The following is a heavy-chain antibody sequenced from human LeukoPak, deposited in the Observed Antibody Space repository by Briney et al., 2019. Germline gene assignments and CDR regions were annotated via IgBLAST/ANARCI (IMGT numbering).Heavy chain of an antibody. Sequence: PSETLSLTCAVYGGSFSGYYWSWIRHPPGEGLEWIGEINHSGSTNYNPSLKSRVTISVDTSKNQFSLKLSSVTAADTAVYYCARGNQGWRGIAQIWGQGTLVTVSS. CDR3: ARGNQGWRGIAQI. J-gene: IGHJ4*02. CDR2: INHSGST. D-gene: IGHD6-13*01. V-gene: IGHV4-34*01. CDR1: GGSFSGYY.